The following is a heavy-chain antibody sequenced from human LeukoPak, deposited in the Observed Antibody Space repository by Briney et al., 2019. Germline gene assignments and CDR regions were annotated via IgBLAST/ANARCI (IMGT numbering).Heavy chain of an antibody. CDR1: GGSISSSNW. J-gene: IGHJ4*02. D-gene: IGHD5-18*01. Sequence: SETLSLTCAVSGGSISSSNWWSWVRQPPGKGLEWIGEIYHSGSTNYNPSLKSRVTISVDKSKNQFSLKLSSVTAADTAVYYCVGIYSYGHFVDYWGQGTLVTVSS. V-gene: IGHV4-4*02. CDR2: IYHSGST. CDR3: VGIYSYGHFVDY.